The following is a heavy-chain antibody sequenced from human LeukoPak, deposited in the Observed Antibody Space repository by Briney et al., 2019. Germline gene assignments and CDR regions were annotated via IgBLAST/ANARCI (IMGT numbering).Heavy chain of an antibody. CDR1: GYTFTNFD. CDR2: MNPKTGNT. V-gene: IGHV1-8*01. J-gene: IGHJ3*02. Sequence: ASVKVSCKASGYTFTNFDINWVRQATGQGLEWMGWMNPKTGNTGSAQRLQGRVTITGNTSISTAYMELSSLRSEDTAVYYCVRIDYSNAFDIWGQGTMVTVSS. CDR3: VRIDYSNAFDI. D-gene: IGHD4-11*01.